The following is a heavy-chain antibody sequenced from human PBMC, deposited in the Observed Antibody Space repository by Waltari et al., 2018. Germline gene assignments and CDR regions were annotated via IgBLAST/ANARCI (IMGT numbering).Heavy chain of an antibody. CDR2: ISYDGSNK. J-gene: IGHJ4*02. Sequence: QVQLVESGGGVVQPGRSLRLSCAASGFTFSSYAMHWVRQAPGKGLEWVAVISYDGSNKYYADSVKGRFTISRDSAKNTFYLQMNSLRAEDTAVYYCTKNPGYWGQGTLVTVSS. CDR3: TKNPGY. CDR1: GFTFSSYA. V-gene: IGHV3-30-3*01.